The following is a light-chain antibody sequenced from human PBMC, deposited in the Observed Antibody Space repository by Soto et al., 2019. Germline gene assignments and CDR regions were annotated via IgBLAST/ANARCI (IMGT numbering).Light chain of an antibody. V-gene: IGLV2-8*01. CDR3: ASYAGSNKV. CDR1: SSDVGAYGY. CDR2: EVT. Sequence: QSALTQPPSASGSPGQSVTISCTGTSSDVGAYGYVSWYQHHPGKAPQLMIYEVTKRPSGVPDRFSGSKSGNTASLTVSGLLPEDEADYYRASYAGSNKVFGTGTKVTVL. J-gene: IGLJ1*01.